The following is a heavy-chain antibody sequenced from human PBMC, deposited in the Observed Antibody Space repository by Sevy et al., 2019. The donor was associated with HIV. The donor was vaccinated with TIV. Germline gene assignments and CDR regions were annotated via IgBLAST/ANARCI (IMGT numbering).Heavy chain of an antibody. CDR1: GFRFSSYE. J-gene: IGHJ4*02. CDR3: ARDLPPSATTVAHFDY. Sequence: GGSLRLSCAASGFRFSSYEMNWVRQAPGKGLEWVASISNSGTNIYYSHSVRGRFTISRDTAKNSLYLQMNSLRAEDTAVYYCARDLPPSATTVAHFDYWGQGTLVTVS. D-gene: IGHD4-17*01. V-gene: IGHV3-48*03. CDR2: ISNSGTNI.